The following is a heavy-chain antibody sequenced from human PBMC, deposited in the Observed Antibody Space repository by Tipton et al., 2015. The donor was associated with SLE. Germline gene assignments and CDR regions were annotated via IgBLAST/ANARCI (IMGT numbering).Heavy chain of an antibody. J-gene: IGHJ4*02. CDR3: ARAGPLLWVPYFDY. CDR2: INSDGSST. CDR1: GFTFRSYW. V-gene: IGHV3-74*01. D-gene: IGHD3-10*01. Sequence: SLRLYCAASGFTFRSYWMHWVRQAPGKGLVWVSRINSDGSSTSYADSVKGRFTISRDNAKNTLYLQMNSLRAEDTAVYYCARAGPLLWVPYFDYWGQGTLVTVSS.